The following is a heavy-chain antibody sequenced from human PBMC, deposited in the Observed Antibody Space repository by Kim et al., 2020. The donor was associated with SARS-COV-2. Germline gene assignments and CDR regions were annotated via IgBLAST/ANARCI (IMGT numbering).Heavy chain of an antibody. D-gene: IGHD4-17*01. CDR1: GGSISRSNW. Sequence: SETLSLTCAVSGGSISRSNWWSWVRQSPGKGLEWIGEIYLRGGPIYNPSLKSRVTISADESKNELSLHLTSVTAADTAVYFCASHGDRSLDVWGHGTTVTVSS. CDR2: IYLRGGP. V-gene: IGHV4-4*02. CDR3: ASHGDRSLDV. J-gene: IGHJ6*02.